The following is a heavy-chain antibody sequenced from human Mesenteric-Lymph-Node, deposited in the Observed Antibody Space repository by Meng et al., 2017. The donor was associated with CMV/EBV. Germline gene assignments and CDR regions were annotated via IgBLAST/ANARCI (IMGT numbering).Heavy chain of an antibody. CDR1: GGSITSFY. D-gene: IGHD1-20*01. V-gene: IGHV4-59*01. Sequence: SETLSLTCTVSGGSITSFYWSWIRQPPGKGLEWIGFLYYSGSSKYNPSLKSRVTMSVDASRNQFSLTLTSVTAADTAVYYCAKQAGITGMRGDYYFYGFDVWGQGTTVTVSS. CDR2: LYYSGSS. J-gene: IGHJ6*02. CDR3: AKQAGITGMRGDYYFYGFDV.